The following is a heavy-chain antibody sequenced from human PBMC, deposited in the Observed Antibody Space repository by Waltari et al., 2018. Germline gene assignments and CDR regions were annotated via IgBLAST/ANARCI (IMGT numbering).Heavy chain of an antibody. D-gene: IGHD3-10*01. CDR3: SRGITIVEAQDNDDY. Sequence: EVQLVESGGGLVKPGGSLRLSCAASGFTFRIYSMNWMRQTPGWGLEWLASISSSGDNIKYSDSLRGRFTVSRDNAGDSLYLQMNSLTVEDTAIYYCSRGITIVEAQDNDDYWGQGTLVTVSS. J-gene: IGHJ4*02. CDR1: GFTFRIYS. V-gene: IGHV3-21*02. CDR2: ISSSGDNI.